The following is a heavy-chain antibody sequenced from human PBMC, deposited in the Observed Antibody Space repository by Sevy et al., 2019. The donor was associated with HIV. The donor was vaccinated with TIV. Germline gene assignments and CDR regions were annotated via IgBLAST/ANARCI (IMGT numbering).Heavy chain of an antibody. V-gene: IGHV3-21*01. CDR2: ISSSSNYI. Sequence: GGSLRLSCAASGFTFSNYRMNWVRQAPGKGLEWGSSISSSSNYIYYADSVKGRFTISRDNAKNSLYLHMNSLRTEDTAGYYCARGSAVLSATIWDGFDYWGQGTLVTVSS. D-gene: IGHD2-2*02. J-gene: IGHJ4*02. CDR1: GFTFSNYR. CDR3: ARGSAVLSATIWDGFDY.